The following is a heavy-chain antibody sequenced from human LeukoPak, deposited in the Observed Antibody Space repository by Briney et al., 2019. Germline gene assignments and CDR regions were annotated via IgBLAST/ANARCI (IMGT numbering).Heavy chain of an antibody. CDR1: GGSIRSHY. J-gene: IGHJ6*04. CDR3: ARARIMVRGGGMDV. CDR2: IHYSGST. Sequence: SETLSLTCSVSGGSIRSHYWSWIRQPPGKGLEWIGYIHYSGSTNYNPSLTNRVTISVDTSNSQFSLKLISVTAADTAVYYCARARIMVRGGGMDVWGKGTTVTVST. D-gene: IGHD3-10*01. V-gene: IGHV4-59*11.